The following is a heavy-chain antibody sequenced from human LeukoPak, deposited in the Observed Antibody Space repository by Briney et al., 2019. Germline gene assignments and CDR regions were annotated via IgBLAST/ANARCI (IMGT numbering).Heavy chain of an antibody. CDR2: CSPTGDIT. D-gene: IGHD2-21*01. CDR3: ARVPDFIARPCDS. J-gene: IGHJ4*02. V-gene: IGHV4-34*01. CDR1: GGSFSGNY. Sequence: SETLSLTCAVYGGSFSGNYWTLIRQTPGRGLEWIGECSPTGDITGYNPSLKGRATISVDSSKNQFSLKLTSVTAADTGVYYCARVPDFIARPCDSWGPGTLVTVSS.